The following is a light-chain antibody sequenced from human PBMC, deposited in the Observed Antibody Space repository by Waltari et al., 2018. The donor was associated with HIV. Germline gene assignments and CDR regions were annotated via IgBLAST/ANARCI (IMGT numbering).Light chain of an antibody. Sequence: QAVVTQEPSLTVSPGGTVTLTCGSGTGSFTSCHYPYWFQQKPGQAPRTLIYDTSNKHSWTPARFSGSLLGGKAALTLSGAQPEDEAEYYCLLSYSGARPVVFGGGTKLTVL. CDR1: TGSFTSCHY. CDR2: DTS. CDR3: LLSYSGARPVV. J-gene: IGLJ2*01. V-gene: IGLV7-46*01.